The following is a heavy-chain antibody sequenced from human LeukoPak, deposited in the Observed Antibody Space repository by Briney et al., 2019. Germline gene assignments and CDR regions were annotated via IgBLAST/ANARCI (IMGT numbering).Heavy chain of an antibody. D-gene: IGHD4-17*01. J-gene: IGHJ4*02. CDR2: INHSGST. CDR3: ARKGRTVTTPPDY. CDR1: GGSFSGYY. Sequence: SETLSLTRAVYGGSFSGYYWSWIRQPPGKGLEWIGEINHSGSTNYNPSLKSRVTISVDTSKNQFSLKLSSVTAADTAVYYCARKGRTVTTPPDYWGQGTLVTVSS. V-gene: IGHV4-34*01.